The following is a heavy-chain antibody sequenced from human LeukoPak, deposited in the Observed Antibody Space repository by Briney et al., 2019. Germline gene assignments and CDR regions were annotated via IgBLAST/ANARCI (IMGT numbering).Heavy chain of an antibody. D-gene: IGHD2-2*01. CDR3: ARGVHDCSSTSCYGPHGGMDV. Sequence: PSETLSLTCTVSGGSIISNNHYWGWTRQPPGKGLEWFGSISYSGGTAYNPSLRSRVTISVDTSKNQFSLKVNSVTAADTAVYYCARGVHDCSSTSCYGPHGGMDVWGQGTTVTVSS. V-gene: IGHV4-39*01. CDR2: ISYSGGT. CDR1: GGSIISNNHY. J-gene: IGHJ6*02.